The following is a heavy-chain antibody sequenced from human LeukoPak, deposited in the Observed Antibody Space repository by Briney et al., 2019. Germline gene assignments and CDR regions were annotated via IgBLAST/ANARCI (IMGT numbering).Heavy chain of an antibody. CDR1: GGTFSSYA. CDR2: IIPIFGTA. J-gene: IGHJ4*02. CDR3: ARVGYYYDSSGYYFFDY. V-gene: IGHV1-69*05. Sequence: SVKVSCKASGGTFSSYAISWVRQAPGQGLEWMGRIIPIFGTANYAQKFQGRVTITTDESTSTVYMELSSLRSEDTAVYYCARVGYYYDSSGYYFFDYWGQGTLVTVSS. D-gene: IGHD3-22*01.